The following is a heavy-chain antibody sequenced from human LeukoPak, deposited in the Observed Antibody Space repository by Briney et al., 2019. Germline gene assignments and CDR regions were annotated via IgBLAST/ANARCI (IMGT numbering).Heavy chain of an antibody. Sequence: GGSLRLSCAASGFTFSDYYMSWIRQAPGKGLEWVSYISSSGSTIYYADSVKGRFTISRDNAKNSLYQQMNSLRAEDTAVYYCARLGNTMIVVVSDAFDIWGQGTMVTVSS. CDR2: ISSSGSTI. D-gene: IGHD3-22*01. V-gene: IGHV3-11*04. CDR3: ARLGNTMIVVVSDAFDI. J-gene: IGHJ3*02. CDR1: GFTFSDYY.